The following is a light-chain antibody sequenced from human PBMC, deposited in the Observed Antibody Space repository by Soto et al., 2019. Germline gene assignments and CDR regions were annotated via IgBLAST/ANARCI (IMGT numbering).Light chain of an antibody. CDR2: AAS. CDR3: LQHNSYPVS. Sequence: DIQMTQSPSVVSASVGDRVTITCRASQGINSYVAWFQQKPGKVPKSLIYAASKLQSGVPSRFSGSGSGTEFTLTISSLQPEDFATYYCLQHNSYPVSFGGGTKVEIK. V-gene: IGKV1-17*03. J-gene: IGKJ4*01. CDR1: QGINSY.